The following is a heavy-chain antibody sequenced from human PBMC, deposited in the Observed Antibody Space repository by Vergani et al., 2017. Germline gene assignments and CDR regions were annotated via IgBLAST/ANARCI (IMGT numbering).Heavy chain of an antibody. Sequence: QVQLVQSGAEVKKPGASVKVSCKASGYTFTSYDINWVRQATGQGLEWMGWLNPNSGNTGYAQKFQGRVTMTRHTSISTAYMELSSLCSQDTAVYYCARGKYYYESNGDYYSYPLDYWGQGTLVTVSS. CDR3: ARGKYYYESNGDYYSYPLDY. V-gene: IGHV1-8*01. D-gene: IGHD3-22*01. CDR2: LNPNSGNT. J-gene: IGHJ4*02. CDR1: GYTFTSYD.